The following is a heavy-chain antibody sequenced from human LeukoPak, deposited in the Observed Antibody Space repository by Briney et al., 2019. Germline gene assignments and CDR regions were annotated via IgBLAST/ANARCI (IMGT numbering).Heavy chain of an antibody. Sequence: GGSLRLSCAASGFTFSSYAMCWVRQVPGKGLEWVSAISGSGGNTYHADSVKGRFTISRDNSKNTLYLQMNSLRAGDTAVYYCAKGSATVTRGPFDYWGQGTWSPSPQ. J-gene: IGHJ4*02. CDR2: ISGSGGNT. V-gene: IGHV3-23*01. D-gene: IGHD4-17*01. CDR1: GFTFSSYA. CDR3: AKGSATVTRGPFDY.